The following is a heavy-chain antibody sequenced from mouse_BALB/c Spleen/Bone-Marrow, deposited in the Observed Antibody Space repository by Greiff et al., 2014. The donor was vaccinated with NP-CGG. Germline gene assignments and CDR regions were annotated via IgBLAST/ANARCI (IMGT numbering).Heavy chain of an antibody. V-gene: IGHV3-5*02. D-gene: IGHD2-4*01. CDR1: GISITTGNYR. CDR2: IYYSGTI. CDR3: ARDGGLRGYAMDY. Sequence: EVQVVESGPGLVKPSQTVSLTCTVTGISITTGNYRWSWIRQFPGNKLEWIGYIYYSGTITYNPSLTSRTTITRDTSKNQFFLEMNSLTAEDTATYYCARDGGLRGYAMDYWGQGTSVTVSS. J-gene: IGHJ4*01.